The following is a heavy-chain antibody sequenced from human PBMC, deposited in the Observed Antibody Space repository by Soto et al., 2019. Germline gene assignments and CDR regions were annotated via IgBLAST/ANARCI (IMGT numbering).Heavy chain of an antibody. CDR1: GFPFSSYC. V-gene: IGHV3-30*18. D-gene: IGHD3-9*01. Sequence: GGSLRLSCAASGFPFSSYCMHWVRQAPGKGLEWVAVISYDGSNKYYADSVKGRFTISRDNSKNTLYLQMNSLRAEDTAVYYCAKDRKRYFDWLLEYYFDYWGQGTLVTVSS. CDR3: AKDRKRYFDWLLEYYFDY. J-gene: IGHJ4*02. CDR2: ISYDGSNK.